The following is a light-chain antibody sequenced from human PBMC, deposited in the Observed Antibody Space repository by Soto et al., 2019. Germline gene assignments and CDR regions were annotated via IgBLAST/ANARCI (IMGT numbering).Light chain of an antibody. Sequence: EIVMTQSPATLSVSPGERATLSCRASQSVSSNLAWYQQKPGQAPRLLIYGASTRATGIPARFSGSGSGTEFTLTISRLQSEDFAVYYCQQYNNWPPVTFGPGTKVDIK. CDR3: QQYNNWPPVT. V-gene: IGKV3-15*01. CDR1: QSVSSN. CDR2: GAS. J-gene: IGKJ3*01.